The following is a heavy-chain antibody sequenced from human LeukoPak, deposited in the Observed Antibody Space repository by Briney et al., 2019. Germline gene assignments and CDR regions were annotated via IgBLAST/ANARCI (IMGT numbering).Heavy chain of an antibody. CDR3: AREHCSSTSCSYFDY. CDR1: GFTFSSYE. D-gene: IGHD2-2*01. CDR2: SSSSGSTI. V-gene: IGHV3-48*03. J-gene: IGHJ4*02. Sequence: GGSLRLSCAASGFTFSSYEMNWVRQSPGKGLEWVSYSSSSGSTIYYADSVKGRFTISRDNAKNSLYLQMNSLRAEDTAVYYCAREHCSSTSCSYFDYWGQGTLVTVSS.